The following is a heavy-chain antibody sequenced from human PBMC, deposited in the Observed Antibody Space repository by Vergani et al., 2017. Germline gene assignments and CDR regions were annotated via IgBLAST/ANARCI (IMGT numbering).Heavy chain of an antibody. V-gene: IGHV3-33*01. Sequence: QVQLVESGGGVVQPGRSLRLSCAASGFTFRSYGMHWVRQAPGKGLEWVAVIWYDGSNKYYADSVKGRFTISRDNSKNTLYLQMNSLRAEDTAVYYCAREGGCGGGCYRLTPLYYYYYMDVWGKGTTVTVSS. CDR3: AREGGCGGGCYRLTPLYYYYYMDV. CDR2: IWYDGSNK. CDR1: GFTFRSYG. D-gene: IGHD2-21*01. J-gene: IGHJ6*03.